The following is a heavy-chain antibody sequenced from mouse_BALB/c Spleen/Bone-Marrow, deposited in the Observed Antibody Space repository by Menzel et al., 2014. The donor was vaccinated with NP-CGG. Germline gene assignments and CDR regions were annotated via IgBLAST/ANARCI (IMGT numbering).Heavy chain of an antibody. J-gene: IGHJ1*01. CDR2: INPSTGYT. V-gene: IGHV1-7*01. Sequence: VQLQQSGAELAKPGASVKMSCKASGYTFISYWMHWVKQRPGQGLEWIGYINPSTGYTEYNQTFKDKATLTADKSSSTAYMQLSSLTSEDSAVYYCARDWYFDVWGAGTTVTVSS. CDR3: ARDWYFDV. CDR1: GYTFISYW.